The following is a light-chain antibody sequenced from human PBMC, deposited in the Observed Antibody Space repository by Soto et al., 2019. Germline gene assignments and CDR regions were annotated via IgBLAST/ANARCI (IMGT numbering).Light chain of an antibody. V-gene: IGKV2-30*02. CDR2: CVS. Sequence: DVVMTQSPLSLPVTLGQPASISCRSSQGLVHSDGNTYLNWYQQRPGQSPRRLFYCVSHGDSGVPDRFSGSGSGTDFTLKISRVEAEDIGVYFCLQTTHWPHTFGQGTKVDIK. J-gene: IGKJ2*01. CDR3: LQTTHWPHT. CDR1: QGLVHSDGNTY.